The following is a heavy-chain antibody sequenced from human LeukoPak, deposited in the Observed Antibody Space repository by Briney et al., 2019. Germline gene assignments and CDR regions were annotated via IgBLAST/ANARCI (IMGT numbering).Heavy chain of an antibody. J-gene: IGHJ2*01. CDR3: ARRGGLNRGYWYFDL. D-gene: IGHD3-16*01. V-gene: IGHV4-59*01. CDR1: GDPIRSSY. CDR2: IYYTGTT. Sequence: SETLSLTCTVSGDPIRSSYWSWIRQPPGKGLEWIGYIYYTGTTTYNPSLKSRVTISVDTSKNQFSLKLSSVTAADTAVYYCARRGGLNRGYWYFDLWSRGTLVTVSS.